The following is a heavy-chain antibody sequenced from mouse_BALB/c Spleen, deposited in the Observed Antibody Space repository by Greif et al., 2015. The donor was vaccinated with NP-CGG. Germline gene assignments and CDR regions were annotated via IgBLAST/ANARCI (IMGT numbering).Heavy chain of an antibody. CDR3: ARTDYDGYYYAMDY. Sequence: EVKLMESGPGLVKPSQSLSLTCTVTGYSITSDYAWDWIRQFPGNKLEWMGYISYSGSTSYNPPLKSRISITRDTSKNQFFLQLNSVTTEDTATYYCARTDYDGYYYAMDYWGQGTSVTVSS. CDR1: GYSITSDYA. CDR2: ISYSGST. D-gene: IGHD2-3*01. V-gene: IGHV3-2*02. J-gene: IGHJ4*01.